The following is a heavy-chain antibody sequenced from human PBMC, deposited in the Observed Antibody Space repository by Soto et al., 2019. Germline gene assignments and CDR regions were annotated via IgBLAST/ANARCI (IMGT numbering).Heavy chain of an antibody. CDR2: IYHSGST. CDR1: GGSISSSNW. Sequence: QVQLQESGPGLVKPSGTLSLTCAVSGGSISSSNWWSWVRQPPGKGLERSGEIYHSGSTTYNPSHKSRVTKSVDKSKTHFSLRLSSVTAADTHVYYCARDLPLLHYDSSGYYLFDYWGQGTLVTVSS. CDR3: ARDLPLLHYDSSGYYLFDY. D-gene: IGHD3-22*01. V-gene: IGHV4-4*02. J-gene: IGHJ4*02.